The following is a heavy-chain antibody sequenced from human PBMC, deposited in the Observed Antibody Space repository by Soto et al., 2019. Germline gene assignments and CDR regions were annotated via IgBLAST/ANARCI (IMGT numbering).Heavy chain of an antibody. CDR1: GLTFSNYA. V-gene: IGHV3-43D*04. J-gene: IGHJ6*02. CDR3: AKDLGPRWLQTHPWDYYGMDV. CDR2: IGYGGGGT. Sequence: GWSLRLSCVASGLTFSNYAMHWVRQAPGKGLEWVSGIGYGGGGTYYADSVKGRFTISRDNSKNSLYLQMNSLRAEDTALYYCAKDLGPRWLQTHPWDYYGMDVWGQGTTVTVS. D-gene: IGHD5-12*01.